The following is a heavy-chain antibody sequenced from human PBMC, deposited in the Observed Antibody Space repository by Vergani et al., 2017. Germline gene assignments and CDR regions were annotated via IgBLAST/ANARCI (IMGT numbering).Heavy chain of an antibody. CDR3: ARETRVDITMRHFDY. Sequence: QVQLQESGPGLVKPSQTLSLTCTVSGRSISSGDYYWSWIRQPPGKGLEWIGYIYYSGSTYYNPSLKSRVTISVDTSKNQFYLKLSSVTAADTAVYYCARETRVDITMRHFDYWGQGTLVTVSS. CDR1: GRSISSGDYY. V-gene: IGHV4-30-4*08. D-gene: IGHD3-22*01. CDR2: IYYSGST. J-gene: IGHJ4*02.